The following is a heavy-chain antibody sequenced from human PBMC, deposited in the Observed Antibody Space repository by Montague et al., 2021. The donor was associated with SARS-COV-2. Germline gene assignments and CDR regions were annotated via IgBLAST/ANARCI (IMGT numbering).Heavy chain of an antibody. V-gene: IGHV4-39*07. CDR2: INHSGST. Sequence: SETLSLTCTVSGGSISSSSYYWGWIRQPPGKGLEWIGEINHSGSTNYNPSLKSRVTISVDTSKNQFSLKLSSVTAADTAVYYCARGPQYSCSWYGTRNWFDPWGQGTLVTVSS. J-gene: IGHJ5*02. CDR1: GGSISSSSYY. CDR3: ARGPQYSCSWYGTRNWFDP. D-gene: IGHD6-13*01.